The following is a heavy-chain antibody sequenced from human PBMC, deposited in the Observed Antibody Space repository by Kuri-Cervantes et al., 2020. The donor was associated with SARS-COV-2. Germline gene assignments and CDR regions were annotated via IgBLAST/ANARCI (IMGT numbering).Heavy chain of an antibody. D-gene: IGHD6-13*01. CDR1: GGSISSYY. Sequence: ESLKISCTVSGGSISSYYWSWIRQPAGKGLEWVGRIYTSGSTNYNPSLKSRVTMSVDTSKNHFSLRLSSVTAADTAVYYCARVLEGIVAAGSHYYYYMDVWGKGTTVTVSS. CDR3: ARVLEGIVAAGSHYYYYMDV. J-gene: IGHJ6*03. CDR2: IYTSGST. V-gene: IGHV4-4*07.